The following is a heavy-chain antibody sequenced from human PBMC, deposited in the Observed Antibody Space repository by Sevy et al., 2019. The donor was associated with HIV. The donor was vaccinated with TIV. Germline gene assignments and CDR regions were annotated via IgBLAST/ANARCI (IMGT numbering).Heavy chain of an antibody. Sequence: GESLKISCKGSGYIFTNYWIGWVRQMPGKGLEWMGIIYPGDSDSRYSPSFQGQVTISADKSISTAYVQRSSLKASDTAMYYCARATAGTAPHYSYYTMDVWGQGTTVTVSS. CDR3: ARATAGTAPHYSYYTMDV. V-gene: IGHV5-51*01. J-gene: IGHJ6*02. CDR1: GYIFTNYW. CDR2: IYPGDSDS. D-gene: IGHD6-13*01.